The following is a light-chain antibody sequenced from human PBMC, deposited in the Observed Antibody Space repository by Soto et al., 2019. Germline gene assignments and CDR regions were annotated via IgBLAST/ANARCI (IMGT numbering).Light chain of an antibody. V-gene: IGKV3-15*01. CDR3: QQFKSWPPV. J-gene: IGKJ3*01. CDR2: DAS. Sequence: EIVMTQSPVTLSVSPGERATLSCRASQSVGRNLAWYQQKPGQAPRLLIYDASNRATGIPARFSGSGSGTEFTLIISSLQSEDFAVYYCQQFKSWPPVFGRGTTVDIK. CDR1: QSVGRN.